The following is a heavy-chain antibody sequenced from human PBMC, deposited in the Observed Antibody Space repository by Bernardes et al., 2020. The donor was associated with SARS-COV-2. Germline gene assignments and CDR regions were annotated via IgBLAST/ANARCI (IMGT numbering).Heavy chain of an antibody. D-gene: IGHD3-22*01. CDR2: ISAYNGNT. V-gene: IGHV1-18*04. CDR3: AREGLHYYDSSGYSNYAFDI. J-gene: IGHJ3*02. CDR1: GYTFTSYG. Sequence: ASVKVSCKASGYTFTSYGISWVRQAPGQGLEWMGWISAYNGNTNYAQKLQGRVTMTTDTSTSTAYMELRSLRSDDTAVYYCAREGLHYYDSSGYSNYAFDIWGQGTMVTVSS.